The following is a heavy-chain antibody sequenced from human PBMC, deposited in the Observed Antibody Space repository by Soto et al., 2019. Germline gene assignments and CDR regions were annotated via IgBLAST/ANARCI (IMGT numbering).Heavy chain of an antibody. D-gene: IGHD6-13*01. CDR3: ARATYSKIDY. CDR1: GGSFSGYY. J-gene: IGHJ4*02. CDR2: INHSGST. Sequence: QVQLQQWGAGLLKPSETLSLTCAVYGGSFSGYYWSWIRQPPGKGLEWIGEINHSGSTNYNPSLKSRVTISVDTSKNQFSLKLSSVTAADTAVYYCARATYSKIDYWGQGTLVTVSS. V-gene: IGHV4-34*01.